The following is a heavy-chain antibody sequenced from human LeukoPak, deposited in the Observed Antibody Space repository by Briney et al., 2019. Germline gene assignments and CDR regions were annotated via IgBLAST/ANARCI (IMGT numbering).Heavy chain of an antibody. CDR3: AKDRVVVVAAAPYFDS. CDR1: GFTFDDYA. CDR2: ISWNSGSI. Sequence: GGSLRLSCAASGFTFDDYAMHWVRQAPGKGLEWVSGISWNSGSIGYADSVKGRFTISRDNSKNTLFVQMNSLRAEDTAIYYCAKDRVVVVAAAPYFDSWGQGTLVTVSS. V-gene: IGHV3-9*01. J-gene: IGHJ4*02. D-gene: IGHD2-15*01.